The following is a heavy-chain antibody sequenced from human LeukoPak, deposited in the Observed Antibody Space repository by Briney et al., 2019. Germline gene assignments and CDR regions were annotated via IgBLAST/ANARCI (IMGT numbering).Heavy chain of an antibody. CDR2: INPNSGGT. D-gene: IGHD6-19*01. J-gene: IGHJ4*02. V-gene: IGHV1-2*02. CDR3: ARGTTVAGTGPLMNY. CDR1: GYTFTGYY. Sequence: GASVKVSCKASGYTFTGYYMHWVRQAPGQGLEWVGWINPNSGGTEFAQKLQGKVTMTRDTSISTAYMDLTSLRSDDTAVYYCARGTTVAGTGPLMNYWGQGTLVTVSS.